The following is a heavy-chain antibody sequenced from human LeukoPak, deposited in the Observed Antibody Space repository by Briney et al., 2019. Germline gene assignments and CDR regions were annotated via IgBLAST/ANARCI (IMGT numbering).Heavy chain of an antibody. CDR1: GFTFSTYY. J-gene: IGHJ1*01. D-gene: IGHD3-22*01. Sequence: GGALRLSCAASGFTFSTYYMHWVRQAPGKGLVWLTRMNGDGRSITYADSVKGRCTISRDNAKTTLYLQLNSPRVEDTAVYYCARMAAYDRSGFYGYLPQWGQGTLVTVSS. CDR3: ARMAAYDRSGFYGYLPQ. V-gene: IGHV3-74*01. CDR2: MNGDGRSI.